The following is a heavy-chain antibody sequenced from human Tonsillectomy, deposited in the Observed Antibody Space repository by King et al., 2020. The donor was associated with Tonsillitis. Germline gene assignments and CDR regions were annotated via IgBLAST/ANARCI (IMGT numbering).Heavy chain of an antibody. CDR1: GFTFSSYG. J-gene: IGHJ6*02. CDR2: ISYDGSNK. D-gene: IGHD3-10*01. CDR3: AKDRPPGELFLKYYYGMDV. Sequence: PVESGGGVVQPGRSLRLSCAASGFTFSSYGMHWVRQAPGKGLEWVAVISYDGSNKYFADSVKGRFTISRDNSKNTLYLQMNSLRAEDTAVYYCAKDRPPGELFLKYYYGMDVWGQGTTVTVSS. V-gene: IGHV3-30*18.